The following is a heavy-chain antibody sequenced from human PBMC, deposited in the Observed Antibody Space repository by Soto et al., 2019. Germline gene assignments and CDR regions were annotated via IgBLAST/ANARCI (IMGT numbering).Heavy chain of an antibody. Sequence: QVQLVQSGAEVKKPGSSVKVSCKASGGTFSSYAISWVRQAPGQGLEWMGGIIPIFGTANYAQKFQGRVTSTADESTSTAYMQLSSLRSEDTAVYYCARVAHCSSTSCYDSFDYWGQGTLVTVSS. J-gene: IGHJ4*02. CDR2: IIPIFGTA. CDR3: ARVAHCSSTSCYDSFDY. CDR1: GGTFSSYA. D-gene: IGHD2-2*01. V-gene: IGHV1-69*01.